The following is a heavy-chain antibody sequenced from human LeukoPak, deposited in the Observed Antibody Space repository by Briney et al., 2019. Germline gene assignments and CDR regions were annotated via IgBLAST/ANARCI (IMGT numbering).Heavy chain of an antibody. J-gene: IGHJ3*02. D-gene: IGHD6-13*01. CDR3: ATDRAAAGSDAFDI. CDR1: GFTFSSYD. V-gene: IGHV3-13*01. CDR2: IGTAGDT. Sequence: PGGSLRLSCAASGFTFSSYDMHWVRQSTGKGLEWVSGIGTAGDTYYSGSVKGRSTISRENVKKSLYLQMNSLRAGHTAVYYCATDRAAAGSDAFDIWGQGTMVTVSS.